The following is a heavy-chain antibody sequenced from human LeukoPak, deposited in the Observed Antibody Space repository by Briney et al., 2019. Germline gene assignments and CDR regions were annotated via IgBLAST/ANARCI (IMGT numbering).Heavy chain of an antibody. CDR3: ARSIAAAGLYWYFDL. CDR2: IYYSGST. CDR1: GGSISSSSYY. J-gene: IGHJ2*01. D-gene: IGHD6-13*01. V-gene: IGHV4-39*07. Sequence: SETLSLTCTVSGGSISSSSYYWGWIRQPPGKGLEWIGSIYYSGSTYYNPSLKSRVTISVDTSKNQFSLKLSSVTAADTAVYYCARSIAAAGLYWYFDLWGRGTLVTVSS.